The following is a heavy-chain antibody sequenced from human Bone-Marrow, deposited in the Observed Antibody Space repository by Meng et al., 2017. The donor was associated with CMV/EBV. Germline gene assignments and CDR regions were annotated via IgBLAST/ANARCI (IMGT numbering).Heavy chain of an antibody. CDR2: IYYSGST. CDR1: GGPISSSSYY. V-gene: IGHV4-39*01. J-gene: IGHJ6*02. CDR3: AGSRVGALYYYYYGMDV. D-gene: IGHD1-26*01. Sequence: GSLRLSCTVSGGPISSSSYYWGWIRQPPGKGLEWIGSIYYSGSTYYNPSLKSRVTISVDTSKNQFSLKLSSVTAADTAVYYCAGSRVGALYYYYYGMDVWGQGTTVTVSS.